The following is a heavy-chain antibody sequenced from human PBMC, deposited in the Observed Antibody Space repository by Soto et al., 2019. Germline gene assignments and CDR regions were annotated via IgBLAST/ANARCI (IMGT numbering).Heavy chain of an antibody. CDR3: ARRSSSWYFDC. CDR1: GFTFSSYA. D-gene: IGHD6-13*01. V-gene: IGHV3-23*01. J-gene: IGHJ4*02. CDR2: ISGSGGST. Sequence: EVQLLESGGGLVQPGGSLRLSCAASGFTFSSYAMNWVRQAPGKGLEWVSVISGSGGSTYYADSVKGRFTISRDNSKNTLYLQMNSLRAEYTAVYYCARRSSSWYFDCWGQGTLVTVSS.